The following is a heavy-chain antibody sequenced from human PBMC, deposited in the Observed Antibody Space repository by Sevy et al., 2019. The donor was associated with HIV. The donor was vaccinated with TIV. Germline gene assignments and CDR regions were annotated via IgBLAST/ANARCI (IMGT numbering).Heavy chain of an antibody. CDR1: GFIFSHYW. Sequence: GGSLRLSCAASGFIFSHYWMHWVRQAPGKGLEWVANIKQDESEKYYVASVKGRFTISRDNAKNSVYLQMNSLIPEDTAIYYCARGNSGSFDYWGQGSLVTVSS. D-gene: IGHD3-22*01. CDR3: ARGNSGSFDY. J-gene: IGHJ4*02. CDR2: IKQDESEK. V-gene: IGHV3-7*04.